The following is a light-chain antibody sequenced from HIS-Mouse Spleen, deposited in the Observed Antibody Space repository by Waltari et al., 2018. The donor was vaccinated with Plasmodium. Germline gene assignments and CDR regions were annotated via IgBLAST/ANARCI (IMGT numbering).Light chain of an antibody. CDR2: EDS. Sequence: SYELTQPPPVSVSPGQPARITCSGSALPKKYAYSYQQKSGQAPVLVIYEDSKRPSGIPERFSGSSSGTMATLTISGAQVEDEADYYCYSTDSSGNHRVFGGGTKLTVL. CDR1: ALPKKY. V-gene: IGLV3-10*01. J-gene: IGLJ3*02. CDR3: YSTDSSGNHRV.